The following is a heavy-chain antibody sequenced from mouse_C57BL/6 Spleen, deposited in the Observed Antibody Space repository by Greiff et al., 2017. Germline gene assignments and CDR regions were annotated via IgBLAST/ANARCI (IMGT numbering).Heavy chain of an antibody. V-gene: IGHV1-82*01. CDR2: IYPGDGDT. CDR3: ARWLLPLDY. Sequence: VQLQQSGPELVKPGASVKISCKASGYAFSSSWMNWVKQRPGKGLEWIGRIYPGDGDTNYNGKFKGKATLTADKSSSTAYMRLSSLTSEDSAVYFCARWLLPLDYWGQGTTLTVSS. D-gene: IGHD2-3*01. J-gene: IGHJ2*01. CDR1: GYAFSSSW.